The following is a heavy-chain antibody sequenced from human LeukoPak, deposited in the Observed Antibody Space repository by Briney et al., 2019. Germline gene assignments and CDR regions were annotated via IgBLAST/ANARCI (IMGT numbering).Heavy chain of an antibody. CDR3: AGGWEGPSDY. D-gene: IGHD1-26*01. Sequence: SETLSLTCAVYGGSFSGYYWSWIRQPPGKGLEWIGEINHSGSTNYNPSLKSRVTISVDTSKNQFSLTLSSVTAADTAVYYCAGGWEGPSDYWGQGTLVTVSS. CDR2: INHSGST. CDR1: GGSFSGYY. J-gene: IGHJ4*02. V-gene: IGHV4-34*01.